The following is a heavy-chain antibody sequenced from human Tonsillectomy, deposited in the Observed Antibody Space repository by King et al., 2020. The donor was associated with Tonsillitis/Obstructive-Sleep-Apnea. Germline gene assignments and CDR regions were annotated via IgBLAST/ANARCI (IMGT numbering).Heavy chain of an antibody. CDR3: ARDPVGATGVSAFDI. Sequence: VQLVESGGGLVQPGGSLRLSCAASGFTFSSYEMNWVRQAPGKGLEWGSYISSSGSTIYYADSVKGRFTISRDNAKNSLYLQMNSLRAEDTAVYYCARDPVGATGVSAFDIWGQGTMVTVSS. V-gene: IGHV3-48*03. CDR1: GFTFSSYE. J-gene: IGHJ3*02. CDR2: ISSSGSTI. D-gene: IGHD1-26*01.